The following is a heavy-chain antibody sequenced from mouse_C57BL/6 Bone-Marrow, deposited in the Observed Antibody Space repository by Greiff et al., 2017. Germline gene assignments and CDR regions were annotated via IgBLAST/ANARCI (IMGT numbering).Heavy chain of an antibody. CDR2: INPGSGGT. CDR3: ARYYYGSYFDY. D-gene: IGHD1-1*01. Sequence: VQLQQSGAELVRPGTSVKVSCKASGYAFTNYLIEWVKQRPGQGFEWIGVINPGSGGTNYNEKFKGKATLTADKSSSTAYMQLSSLTSEDSAVYFCARYYYGSYFDYWGQGTTLTVSS. J-gene: IGHJ2*01. CDR1: GYAFTNYL. V-gene: IGHV1-54*01.